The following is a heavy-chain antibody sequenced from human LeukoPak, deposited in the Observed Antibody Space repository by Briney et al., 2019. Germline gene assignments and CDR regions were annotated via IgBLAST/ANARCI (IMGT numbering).Heavy chain of an antibody. CDR1: GFTFSTYA. CDR2: IIGSGRRT. D-gene: IGHD2-2*01. J-gene: IGHJ4*02. CDR3: AKERTSQGYVDY. V-gene: IGHV3-23*01. Sequence: PGGSLRLSCAASGFTFSTYAMSWVRQAPGKGLEWVSAIIGSGRRTYYADSVKGRFTISRDNSKNTLYLQMNSLRAEDTAMYYCAKERTSQGYVDYWGQGTLVTVSS.